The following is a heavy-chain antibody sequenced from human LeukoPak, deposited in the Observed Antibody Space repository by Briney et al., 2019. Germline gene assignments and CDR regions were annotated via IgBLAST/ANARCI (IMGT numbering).Heavy chain of an antibody. CDR3: ARGNHYYGSGSSFFDY. CDR2: MNPNSGNT. J-gene: IGHJ4*02. CDR1: GYTFTSYD. Sequence: ASVKVSCKASGYTFTSYDINWVRQATGQGQEWMEWMNPNSGNTGYAQKFQGRVTMTRNTSISKAYMELSSLRSEDTAVYYCARGNHYYGSGSSFFDYWGQGTLVTVSS. V-gene: IGHV1-8*01. D-gene: IGHD3-10*01.